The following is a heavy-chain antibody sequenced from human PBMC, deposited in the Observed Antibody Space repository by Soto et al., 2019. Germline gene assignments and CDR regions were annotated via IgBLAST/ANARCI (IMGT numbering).Heavy chain of an antibody. V-gene: IGHV3-30*18. Sequence: GGSLRLSCAASGFTFSSYGMHWVRQAPGKGLEWVAVISYDGSNKYYADSVKGRFTISRDNSKNTLYLQMNSLRAEDTAVYYCAKGEQGDWNYYFDYWGQGTLVTASS. J-gene: IGHJ4*02. CDR1: GFTFSSYG. CDR2: ISYDGSNK. D-gene: IGHD1-7*01. CDR3: AKGEQGDWNYYFDY.